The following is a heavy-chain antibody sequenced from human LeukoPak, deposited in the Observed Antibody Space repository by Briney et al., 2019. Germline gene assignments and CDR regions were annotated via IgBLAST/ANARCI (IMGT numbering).Heavy chain of an antibody. J-gene: IGHJ4*02. CDR3: ASQLVGATRSQDY. CDR1: GFTFDDYA. CDR2: ISWNSGSI. V-gene: IGHV3-9*01. D-gene: IGHD1-26*01. Sequence: GGSLRLSCAASGFTFDDYAMHWVRQAPGKGLEWVSGISWNSGSIGYADSVKGRFTISRDNAKNSLYLQMNSLRAEDTALYYCASQLVGATRSQDYWGQGTLVTVSS.